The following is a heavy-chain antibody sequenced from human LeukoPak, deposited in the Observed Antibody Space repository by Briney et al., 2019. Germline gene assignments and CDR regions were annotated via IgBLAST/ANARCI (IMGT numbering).Heavy chain of an antibody. V-gene: IGHV3-11*01. Sequence: GGSLRLSSAASRFTFSDYYMSWIRQAPGKGLEWVSYISRSGSTIYYAESVKGRFTISRDNAKNSLYLQMNSLRAEDTAVYYCARGKRYLDPRLFDYWGQGTLVTVSS. CDR1: RFTFSDYY. CDR3: ARGKRYLDPRLFDY. D-gene: IGHD3-9*01. J-gene: IGHJ4*02. CDR2: ISRSGSTI.